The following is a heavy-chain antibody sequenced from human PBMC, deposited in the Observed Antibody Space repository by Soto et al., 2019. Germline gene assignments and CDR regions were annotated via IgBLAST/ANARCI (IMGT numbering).Heavy chain of an antibody. Sequence: QVQVVQSGAEVKKPGASVKVSCKASGYTFTTYYIHWVRQAPGQGLEWMGVINPSGGSINYAQKFQGRVTMPRDTSTSTVYMALNSLRSEDTAVYYCARDRGRGGSYYIYFYGMDVWGQGTTVTVSS. J-gene: IGHJ6*02. CDR2: INPSGGSI. V-gene: IGHV1-46*01. CDR1: GYTFTTYY. CDR3: ARDRGRGGSYYIYFYGMDV. D-gene: IGHD1-26*01.